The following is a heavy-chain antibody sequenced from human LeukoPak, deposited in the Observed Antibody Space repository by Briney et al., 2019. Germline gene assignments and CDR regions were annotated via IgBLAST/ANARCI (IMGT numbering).Heavy chain of an antibody. CDR3: ARDRSSVTTWVDY. V-gene: IGHV3-48*03. CDR2: ISGSGTTI. D-gene: IGHD4-17*01. J-gene: IGHJ4*02. Sequence: GGSPRLSCAASGFPFSSYEMNWVRQAPGKGLEWVSYISGSGTTIYYADSVKGRFTISRDNAKNSLYLQMNSLRAEDTAVYFCARDRSSVTTWVDYWGQGTLVTVSS. CDR1: GFPFSSYE.